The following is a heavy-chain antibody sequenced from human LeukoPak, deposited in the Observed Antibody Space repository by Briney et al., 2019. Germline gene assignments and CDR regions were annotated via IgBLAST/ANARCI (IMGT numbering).Heavy chain of an antibody. CDR2: IIPILGIA. V-gene: IGHV1-69*04. D-gene: IGHD3-9*01. J-gene: IGHJ6*02. CDR3: ARSKTLRYFDWPYGMDV. CDR1: GGTFSSYA. Sequence: ASVKVSCKASGGTFSSYAISWVRQAPGQGLEWMGRIIPILGIANYAQKFQGRVTITADKSTSTAYMELSSLRSEDTAVYYCARSKTLRYFDWPYGMDVWGQGTTVTVSS.